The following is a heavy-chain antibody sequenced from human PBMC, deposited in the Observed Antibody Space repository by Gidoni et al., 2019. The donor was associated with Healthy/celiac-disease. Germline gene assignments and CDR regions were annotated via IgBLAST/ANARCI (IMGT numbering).Heavy chain of an antibody. V-gene: IGHV3-15*01. J-gene: IGHJ4*02. CDR3: TTGLLAAAEYYYFDY. Sequence: EVQLVESGGGLVKPGGSLRLSCAASGFHFSNAWMSWVRQCPGKGLEWVGRIKSKTDGGTTDYAAPVKGRFTISRDDSKNTLYLQMNSLKTEDTAVYYCTTGLLAAAEYYYFDYGGQGTLVTVSS. D-gene: IGHD6-13*01. CDR2: IKSKTDGGTT. CDR1: GFHFSNAW.